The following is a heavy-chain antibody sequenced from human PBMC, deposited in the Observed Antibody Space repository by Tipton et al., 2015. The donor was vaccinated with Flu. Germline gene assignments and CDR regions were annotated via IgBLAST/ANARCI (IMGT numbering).Heavy chain of an antibody. CDR1: GGSFSGHF. J-gene: IGHJ5*02. CDR2: VDHSGLT. D-gene: IGHD4-11*01. CDR3: ARRDYSNYVSDPKSWFDP. Sequence: TLSLTCAVYGGSFSGHFWTWIRQPPGKGLEWIGEVDHSGLTNYNPSLKSRVTISVDTSKNQFSLKMKSVTATDMAVYYCARRDYSNYVSDPKSWFDPWGQGTLVAVSS. V-gene: IGHV4-34*01.